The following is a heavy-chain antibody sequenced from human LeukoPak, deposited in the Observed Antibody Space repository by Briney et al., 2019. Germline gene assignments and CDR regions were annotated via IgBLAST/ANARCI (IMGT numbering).Heavy chain of an antibody. D-gene: IGHD3-10*01. CDR3: ARDGFTMVREGVDI. V-gene: IGHV3-66*01. Sequence: GGSLRLSCAASGFTFSNFAMSWVRQAPGKGLEWVSVIYSGGSTYYAASVKGRFTISRDNSKNTLYLQMNSLRAEDTAVYYCARDGFTMVREGVDIWGQGTMVTVSS. CDR2: IYSGGST. CDR1: GFTFSNFA. J-gene: IGHJ3*02.